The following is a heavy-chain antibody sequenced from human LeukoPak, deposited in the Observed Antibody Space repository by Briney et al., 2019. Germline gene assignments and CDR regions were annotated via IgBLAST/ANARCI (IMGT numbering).Heavy chain of an antibody. D-gene: IGHD4-11*01. CDR3: ARGGLGGITAYSNYLFDY. V-gene: IGHV4-59*08. Sequence: PSETLSSTFAVYGGAFSGYYWSWIGQPPGEGLEWIGYIYYSGSTNYNPSLKSRVTISIDTSKNQFSLNLTSVTAADTAAYYCARGGLGGITAYSNYLFDYWGRGTLVTVSS. CDR1: GGAFSGYY. CDR2: IYYSGST. J-gene: IGHJ4*02.